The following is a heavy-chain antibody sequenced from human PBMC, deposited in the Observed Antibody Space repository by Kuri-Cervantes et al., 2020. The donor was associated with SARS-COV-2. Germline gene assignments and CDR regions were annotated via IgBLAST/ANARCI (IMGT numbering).Heavy chain of an antibody. Sequence: GSLRLSCAVSGYSISSGYYWGWIRQPPGKGLEWIGSIYHSGSTYYNPSLKSRVTTSVDTSKNQFSLKLSSVTAADTAVYYCARHGGQTNWGKGDYWGQGTLVTVSS. CDR1: GYSISSGYY. J-gene: IGHJ4*02. V-gene: IGHV4-38-2*01. CDR2: IYHSGST. CDR3: ARHGGQTNWGKGDY. D-gene: IGHD7-27*01.